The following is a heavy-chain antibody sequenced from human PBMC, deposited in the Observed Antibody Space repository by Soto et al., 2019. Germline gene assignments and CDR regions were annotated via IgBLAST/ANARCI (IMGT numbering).Heavy chain of an antibody. Sequence: GASVTGACKGSGYTLSEVSMHWVRQAPGKGLEWMGGFDPEDGETIYAQKFQGRVTMTEDTSTDTAYMELSSLRSEDTAVYYCATDLKGRGALLIFDYWGQGTLVTVSS. D-gene: IGHD1-26*01. J-gene: IGHJ4*02. V-gene: IGHV1-24*01. CDR3: ATDLKGRGALLIFDY. CDR2: FDPEDGET. CDR1: GYTLSEVS.